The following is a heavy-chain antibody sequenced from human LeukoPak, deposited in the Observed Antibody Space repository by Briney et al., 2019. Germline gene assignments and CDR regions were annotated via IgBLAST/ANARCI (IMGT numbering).Heavy chain of an antibody. J-gene: IGHJ4*02. D-gene: IGHD6-13*01. CDR3: ARMGIAAVGAYYFDY. CDR1: GFTFSDYY. V-gene: IGHV3-11*06. CDR2: ISRNSYT. Sequence: GGSLRLSCAASGFTFSDYYMSWIRQAPGKGLEWVSYISRNSYTNYADSVKGRFTISRDDAKNSLYLQMASLRAEDTAVYYCARMGIAAVGAYYFDYWGQGTLVAVSS.